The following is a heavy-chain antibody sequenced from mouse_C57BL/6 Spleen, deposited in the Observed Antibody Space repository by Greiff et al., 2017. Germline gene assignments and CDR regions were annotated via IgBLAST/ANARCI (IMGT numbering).Heavy chain of an antibody. CDR1: GYTFTSYW. V-gene: IGHV1-59*01. Sequence: QVQLQQPGAELVRPGTSVKLSCKASGYTFTSYWMHWVKQRPGQGLEWIGVIDPSDSYTNYNQKFKGKATLTVDTSSSTAYMQLSSLTSEDSAVYYCARWGTTVVAPAYYAMDYWGQGTSVTVSS. CDR3: ARWGTTVVAPAYYAMDY. J-gene: IGHJ4*01. CDR2: IDPSDSYT. D-gene: IGHD1-1*01.